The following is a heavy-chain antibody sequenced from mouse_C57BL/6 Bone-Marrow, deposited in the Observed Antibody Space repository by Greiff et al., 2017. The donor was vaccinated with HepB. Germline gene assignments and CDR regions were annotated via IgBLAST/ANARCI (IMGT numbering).Heavy chain of an antibody. J-gene: IGHJ4*01. V-gene: IGHV1-26*01. CDR1: GYTFTDYY. CDR2: INPNNGGT. D-gene: IGHD2-4*01. CDR3: AREKGYDYDEAYYAMDY. Sequence: EVQLQQSGPELVKPGASVKISCKASGYTFTDYYMNWVKQSHGKSLEWIGDINPNNGGTSYNQKFKGKATLTVDKASSTAYMELRSLTSEDSAVYYCAREKGYDYDEAYYAMDYWGQGTSVTVSS.